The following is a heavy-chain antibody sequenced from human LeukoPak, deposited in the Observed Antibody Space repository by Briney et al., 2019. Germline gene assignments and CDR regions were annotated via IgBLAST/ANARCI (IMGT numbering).Heavy chain of an antibody. D-gene: IGHD5-12*01. CDR3: ARDGGGYRFYNWFDP. J-gene: IGHJ5*02. V-gene: IGHV3-21*01. CDR2: ISSSSSYI. Sequence: GGSLRLSCAASGFTFSGYSMNWVRQAPGKGLEWVSFISSSSSYIHYADFVKGRFTISRDNAKNSLYLQMNSLRAEDTAVYYCARDGGGYRFYNWFDPWGQGTLVTVSS. CDR1: GFTFSGYS.